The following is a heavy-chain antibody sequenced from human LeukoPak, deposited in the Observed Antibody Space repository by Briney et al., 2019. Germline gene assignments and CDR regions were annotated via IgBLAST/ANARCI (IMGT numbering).Heavy chain of an antibody. CDR3: AKGRSISTSCHDY. CDR1: GFTFSSYA. V-gene: IGHV3-23*01. D-gene: IGHD2-2*01. J-gene: IGHJ4*02. CDR2: ISGSGAST. Sequence: GGSLRLSCTASGFTFSSYAMNWVRQAPGKGLEWVSLISGSGASTDYADAVKGRFTISRDNSKNTLHLQMNNLRADDTAVYYCAKGRSISTSCHDYWGQGTLVTVSS.